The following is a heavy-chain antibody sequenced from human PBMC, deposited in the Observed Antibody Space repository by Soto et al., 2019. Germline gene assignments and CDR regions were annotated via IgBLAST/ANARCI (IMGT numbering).Heavy chain of an antibody. CDR2: ISAYNGNT. Sequence: DSVKVSCKASGYTFTSYGISWVRQAPGQGLEWMGWISAYNGNTNYAQKLQGRVTMTTDTSTSTAYMELSSLRSEDTAVYYCARARSRRIAVAGTLDYWAQGTLVTVSS. CDR3: ARARSRRIAVAGTLDY. CDR1: GYTFTSYG. D-gene: IGHD6-19*01. J-gene: IGHJ4*02. V-gene: IGHV1-18*01.